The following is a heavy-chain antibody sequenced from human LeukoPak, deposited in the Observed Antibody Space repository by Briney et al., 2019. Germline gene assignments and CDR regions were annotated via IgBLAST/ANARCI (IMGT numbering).Heavy chain of an antibody. D-gene: IGHD3-10*01. Sequence: GGSLRLSCAASGFTFSSYSMTWVRQAPGKGLEWVSYIRSSSSTIYYADSVKGRFTISRDNAKNSLYLQMNSLRDEDTAVYYCARDPDYYGSGSFVNDYWGQGTLVTVSS. CDR2: IRSSSSTI. CDR1: GFTFSSYS. CDR3: ARDPDYYGSGSFVNDY. J-gene: IGHJ4*02. V-gene: IGHV3-48*02.